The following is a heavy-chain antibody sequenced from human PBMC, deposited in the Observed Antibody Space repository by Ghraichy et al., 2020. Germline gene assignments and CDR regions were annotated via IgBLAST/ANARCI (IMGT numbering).Heavy chain of an antibody. CDR1: GGYIGGYY. J-gene: IGHJ4*02. CDR2: IDYVGRT. V-gene: IGHV4-34*01. CDR3: VRGRYCGVGSCSPRASSFDS. Sequence: SQTLSLTCTVSGGYIGGYYWSWIRQPPGKGLEWIGEIDYVGRTNYNYNPSLDGRVTISLRVGSNEFSLTLSSVTAADTAVYYWVRGRYCGVGSCSPRASSFDSWGQGSLVIFSS. D-gene: IGHD2-21*01.